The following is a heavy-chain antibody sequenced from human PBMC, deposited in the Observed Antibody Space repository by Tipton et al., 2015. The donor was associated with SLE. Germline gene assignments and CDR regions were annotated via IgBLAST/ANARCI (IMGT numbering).Heavy chain of an antibody. D-gene: IGHD4-11*01. CDR3: ARKSPPRYSRGSFGHRCVDP. V-gene: IGHV4-34*01. Sequence: GLVKPSETLSLTCAVYGGSFSTYYWSWIRQPPGKGLEWIGEIYHSGSTNYNPSLKSRVTISVEKSKNQFSLKLTSVTAADTAVYYCARKSPPRYSRGSFGHRCVDPWGQGTLVTVSS. CDR1: GGSFSTYY. CDR2: IYHSGST. J-gene: IGHJ5*02.